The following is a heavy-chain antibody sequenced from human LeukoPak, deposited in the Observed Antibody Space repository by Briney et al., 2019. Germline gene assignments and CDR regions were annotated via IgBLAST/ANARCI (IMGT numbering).Heavy chain of an antibody. CDR3: AKGARYDSSGYHPSFFDY. Sequence: GGSLRLSCGASGFSFSSDGMHWVRQAPGKGLGWVAVISYDGNNKYYVDSVKGRVSISRDNSKNTLSLQMNSLRAEDTAAYYCAKGARYDSSGYHPSFFDYWGQGTLVTVSS. V-gene: IGHV3-30*18. CDR2: ISYDGNNK. D-gene: IGHD3-22*01. J-gene: IGHJ4*02. CDR1: GFSFSSDG.